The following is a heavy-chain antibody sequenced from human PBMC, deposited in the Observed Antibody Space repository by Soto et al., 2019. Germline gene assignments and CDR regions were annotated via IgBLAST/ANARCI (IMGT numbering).Heavy chain of an antibody. CDR1: EFTFETYS. J-gene: IGHJ4*02. Sequence: EVQLLESGGGLVQPGGSLRLPCAASEFTFETYSMVWARQAPGRGPEWVSGIIQDGTTYYVDSVKGRFTISRDNSRNTVDLQMTTLRGEDTAVYYCAKDMRPDGVWDFDYWGQGTLVTVSS. CDR2: IIQDGTT. CDR3: AKDMRPDGVWDFDY. D-gene: IGHD4-17*01. V-gene: IGHV3-23*01.